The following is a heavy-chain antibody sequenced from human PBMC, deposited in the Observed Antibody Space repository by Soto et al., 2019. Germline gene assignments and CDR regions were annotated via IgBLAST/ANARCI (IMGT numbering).Heavy chain of an antibody. CDR2: IYYSGST. CDR3: ARRPLEYSSSSSWFDP. V-gene: IGHV4-31*03. Sequence: PSETLSLTCTVSGGSISSGGYYWSWIRQHPGKGLEWIGYIYYSGSTYYNPSLKSRVTISVDTSKNQFSLKLSSVTAADTAVYYCARRPLEYSSSSSWFDPWGQGTLVTVSS. D-gene: IGHD6-6*01. CDR1: GGSISSGGYY. J-gene: IGHJ5*02.